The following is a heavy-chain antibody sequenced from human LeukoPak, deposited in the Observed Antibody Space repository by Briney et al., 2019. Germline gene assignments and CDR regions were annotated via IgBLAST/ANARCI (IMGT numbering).Heavy chain of an antibody. D-gene: IGHD2-21*01. CDR1: GYTLTELS. CDR3: ATEDPVAQTEGAFDI. Sequence: ASVKVSCKVSGYTLTELSMHWVRQSPVKGLEWLGGFDPEDGETIYAQNFRGRVTMDEDASTHTAYMILSSLTPEDTAVYYCATEDPVAQTEGAFDIWGQGTIVTVSS. CDR2: FDPEDGET. V-gene: IGHV1-24*01. J-gene: IGHJ3*02.